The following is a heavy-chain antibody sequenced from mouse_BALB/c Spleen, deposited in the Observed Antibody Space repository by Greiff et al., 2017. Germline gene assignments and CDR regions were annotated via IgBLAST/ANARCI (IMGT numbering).Heavy chain of an antibody. CDR2: INPGSGGT. Sequence: QVQLQQSGAELVRPGTSVKVSCKASGYAFTNYLIEWVKQRPGQGLEWIGVINPGSGGTNYNEKFKGKATLTADKSSSTAYMQLSSLTSDDSAVYFCARRGLLRLRSHCYFDVWGAGTTVTVSS. D-gene: IGHD1-2*01. CDR1: GYAFTNYL. J-gene: IGHJ1*01. CDR3: ARRGLLRLRSHCYFDV. V-gene: IGHV1-54*01.